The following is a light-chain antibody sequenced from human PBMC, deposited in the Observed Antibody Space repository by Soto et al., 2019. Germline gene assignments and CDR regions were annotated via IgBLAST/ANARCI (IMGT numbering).Light chain of an antibody. V-gene: IGKV3-20*01. CDR2: GAC. CDR1: QSVSSY. CDR3: QQDGRSPGT. J-gene: IGKJ1*01. Sequence: EIGLKQFAATLSLSPGERATLSCRARQSVSSYAAYYQQKPGQARRLLIDGACSGTAGIPESCSGSGSGTVFTLTSSRLDHEVFAVYYCQQDGRSPGTFGQGTKVDIK.